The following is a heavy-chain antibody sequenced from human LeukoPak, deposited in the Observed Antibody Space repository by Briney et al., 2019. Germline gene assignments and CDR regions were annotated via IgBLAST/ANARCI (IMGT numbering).Heavy chain of an antibody. CDR1: GFSFSSYW. D-gene: IGHD2-8*01. CDR3: ASLIVPRYGYYMDV. CDR2: INRDGSST. J-gene: IGHJ6*03. Sequence: GGSLRLSCAASGFSFSSYWMLWVRQAPGRGLVWVSRINRDGSSTSYADSVKGRFTISRDNAKNTLYLQMNSLRAEDTAVYYCASLIVPRYGYYMDVWGKGTTVTVSS. V-gene: IGHV3-74*01.